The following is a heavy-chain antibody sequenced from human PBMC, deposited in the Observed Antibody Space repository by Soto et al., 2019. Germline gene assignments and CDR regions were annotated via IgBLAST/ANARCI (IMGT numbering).Heavy chain of an antibody. V-gene: IGHV1-8*01. CDR3: ARTLRYYGSGTESWFDP. CDR1: GYTFTSYD. J-gene: IGHJ5*02. D-gene: IGHD3-10*01. Sequence: QVQLEQSGAEVKKPGASVKVSCKASGYTFTSYDINWVRQATGQGLEWMGWMNPNSGNTGYAQKFQGRVTMTRNTSISTAYMELSSLRSEDTAVYYCARTLRYYGSGTESWFDPWGQGTLVTVSS. CDR2: MNPNSGNT.